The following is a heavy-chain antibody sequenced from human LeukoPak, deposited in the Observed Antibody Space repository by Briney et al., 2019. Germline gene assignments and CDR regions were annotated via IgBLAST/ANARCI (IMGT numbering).Heavy chain of an antibody. Sequence: ASVKVSCKASGYTFTGYYMHWVRQAPGQGLEWMGWINPNSGGTNYAQKFQGRVTMTRDTSISTAYMELSRLRSDDTAAYYCARDHGYCSSTSCDTAHDAFDIWGQGTMVTVSS. V-gene: IGHV1-2*02. CDR2: INPNSGGT. CDR3: ARDHGYCSSTSCDTAHDAFDI. CDR1: GYTFTGYY. D-gene: IGHD2-2*01. J-gene: IGHJ3*02.